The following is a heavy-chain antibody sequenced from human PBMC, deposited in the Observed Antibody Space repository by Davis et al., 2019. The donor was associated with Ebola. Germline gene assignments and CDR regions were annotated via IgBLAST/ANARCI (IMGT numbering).Heavy chain of an antibody. CDR2: INPNSGGT. CDR3: ATCSGWYGPFDP. V-gene: IGHV1-2*02. D-gene: IGHD6-19*01. CDR1: GSTFIAYY. Sequence: ASVKVSCKASGSTFIAYYIHWVRQAPGQGLEWMGWINPNSGGTAYAQKFEGRVTMTRDTSGRTIYMELSSLTYDDTAVYYCATCSGWYGPFDPWGQGTLVTVSS. J-gene: IGHJ5*02.